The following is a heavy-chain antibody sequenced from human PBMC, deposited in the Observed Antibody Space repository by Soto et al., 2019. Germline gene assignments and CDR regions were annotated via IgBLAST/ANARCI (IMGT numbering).Heavy chain of an antibody. CDR3: ESDRRPRYNWNYEEVPTLYYFHY. Sequence: GAAVKVSCKASGGTFSSYAISWVRQAPGQGLDWMGGIIPIFGTANYAQKFQGRVTITADKSTSTAYMELSSLRSEDTAVSYCESDRRPRYNWNYEEVPTLYYFHYSGQGPLVTVSS. CDR1: GGTFSSYA. CDR2: IIPIFGTA. D-gene: IGHD1-7*01. V-gene: IGHV1-69*06. J-gene: IGHJ4*02.